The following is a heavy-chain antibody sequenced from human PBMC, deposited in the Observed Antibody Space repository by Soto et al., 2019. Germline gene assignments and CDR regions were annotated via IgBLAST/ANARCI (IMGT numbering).Heavy chain of an antibody. D-gene: IGHD2-15*01. J-gene: IGHJ5*02. Sequence: SVKVSCKASGFTFTSSAVQWVRQARGQRLEWIGWIVVGSGNTNYAQKLQGRVTMTTDTSTSTAYMELRSLRSDDTAVYYCARENCSGGSCYLSSWFDPWGQGTLVTVSS. V-gene: IGHV1-58*01. CDR1: GFTFTSSA. CDR3: ARENCSGGSCYLSSWFDP. CDR2: IVVGSGNT.